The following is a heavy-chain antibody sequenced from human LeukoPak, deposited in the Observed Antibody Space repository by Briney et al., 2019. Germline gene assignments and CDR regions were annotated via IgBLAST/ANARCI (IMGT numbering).Heavy chain of an antibody. CDR1: GYTFTSYA. D-gene: IGHD2-15*01. CDR2: IGGHNDDT. V-gene: IGHV1-18*01. CDR3: ARAGYCSGGSCYPYYYYYYMDV. J-gene: IGHJ6*03. Sequence: ASVKVSCKASGYTFTSYAISWVRQAPGQGLEWMGWIGGHNDDTNYAQRLQGRVTMTTDTSTSTAYMELRSLRSDGTAVYYCARAGYCSGGSCYPYYYYYYMDVWGKGTTVTVSS.